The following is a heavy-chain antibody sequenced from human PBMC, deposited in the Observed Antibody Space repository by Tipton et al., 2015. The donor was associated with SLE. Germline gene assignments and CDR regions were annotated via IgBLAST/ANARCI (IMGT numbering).Heavy chain of an antibody. J-gene: IGHJ4*02. Sequence: TLSLTCAVYGGSFSSYYWSWIRQPAGKGLEWIGRIYTSVSTNYNPSLKSRVTISVDTSKNQFSLRLTSVTAADTAVYYCARGEVAGPALGYWGQGTLVTVSS. CDR1: GGSFSSYY. CDR2: IYTSVST. D-gene: IGHD6-19*01. V-gene: IGHV4-59*10. CDR3: ARGEVAGPALGY.